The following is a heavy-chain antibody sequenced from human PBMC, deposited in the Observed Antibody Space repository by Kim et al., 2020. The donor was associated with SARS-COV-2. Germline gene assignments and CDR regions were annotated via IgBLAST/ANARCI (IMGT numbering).Heavy chain of an antibody. V-gene: IGHV3-13*01. CDR2: IDTGGDT. CDR3: ARVGYFYDSSGGYYYYVMDV. Sequence: GGSLRLSCAASGFMFSNYDMHWVRQATGKGLEWVSAIDTGGDTYYQGSVKGRFTISRENAKKSLYLQMNSLRAGDTAIYYCARVGYFYDSSGGYYYYVMDVWGQGTTVTVSS. J-gene: IGHJ6*02. D-gene: IGHD3-22*01. CDR1: GFMFSNYD.